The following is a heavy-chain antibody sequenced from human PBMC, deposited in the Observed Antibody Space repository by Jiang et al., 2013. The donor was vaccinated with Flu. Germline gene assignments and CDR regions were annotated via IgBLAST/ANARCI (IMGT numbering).Heavy chain of an antibody. D-gene: IGHD6-19*01. CDR2: INHSGST. J-gene: IGHJ4*02. CDR3: ARRAWGKWLALYYFDY. V-gene: IGHV4-34*01. CDR1: GGSFSGYY. Sequence: LLKPSETLSLTCAVYGGSFSGYYWSWIRQPPGKGLEWIGEINHSGSTNYNPSLKSRVTISVDTSKNQFSLKLSSVTARTRAVYYCARRAWGKWLALYYFDYWGQGTLVTVSS.